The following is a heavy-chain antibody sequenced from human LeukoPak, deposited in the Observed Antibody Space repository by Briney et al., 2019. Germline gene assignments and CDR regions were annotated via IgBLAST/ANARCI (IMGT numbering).Heavy chain of an antibody. CDR1: GGSIDITNY. CDR3: ARRNDFGI. V-gene: IGHV4-4*02. J-gene: IGHJ3*02. CDR2: ISHSGTT. Sequence: SGTLSLTCGVSGGSIDITNYWSWVRQAPGKGLEWIGEISHSGTTNYNPSLRSRVAMSLDRANNQFSLSLTSVTAADTAVYYCARRNDFGIWGQGTMVTVSS.